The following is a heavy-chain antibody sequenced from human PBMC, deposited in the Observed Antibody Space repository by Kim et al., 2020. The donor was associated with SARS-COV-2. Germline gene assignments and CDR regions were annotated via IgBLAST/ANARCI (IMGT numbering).Heavy chain of an antibody. CDR3: ASETGMTYLTE. CDR2: VSGDGSST. CDR1: GFTFNNYW. D-gene: IGHD1-1*01. V-gene: IGHV3-74*01. J-gene: IGHJ4*02. Sequence: GGSLRLSCAASGFTFNNYWIHWVRQAPGKGLVWVSRVSGDGSSTTYADSVKGRFTISSDNAKNTVYLQMNSLRAEDTAVYYCASETGMTYLTEWGQGTLV.